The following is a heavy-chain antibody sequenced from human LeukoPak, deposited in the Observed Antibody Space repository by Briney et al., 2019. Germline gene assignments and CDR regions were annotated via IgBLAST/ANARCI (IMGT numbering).Heavy chain of an antibody. V-gene: IGHV4-59*01. CDR1: GVSISIFY. J-gene: IGHJ5*02. D-gene: IGHD6-6*01. CDR3: ARVKGSNWLDP. Sequence: SETLSLTCTVSGVSISIFYWTWIRQPPGKGLEWIGYSSNIEGPYYNPSLKSRVTISLDTSKNQFSLRLNSVTAADTAVYYCARVKGSNWLDPWGQGTLVTVSS. CDR2: SSNIEGP.